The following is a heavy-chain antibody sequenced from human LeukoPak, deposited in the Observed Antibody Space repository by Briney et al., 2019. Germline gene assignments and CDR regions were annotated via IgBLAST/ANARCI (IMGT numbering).Heavy chain of an antibody. CDR1: GYSFINHY. V-gene: IGHV1-46*01. J-gene: IGHJ5*02. Sequence: GASVKVSCKASGYSFINHYMHWVRQAPGQGLEWLGLISPSGDRTWYAQKFQGKFTMTRDMSTSTDYMELSSLRSEDTAVYYCARDFYYDSSGGEAIDPWGQGTLVTVSS. CDR2: ISPSGDRT. D-gene: IGHD3-22*01. CDR3: ARDFYYDSSGGEAIDP.